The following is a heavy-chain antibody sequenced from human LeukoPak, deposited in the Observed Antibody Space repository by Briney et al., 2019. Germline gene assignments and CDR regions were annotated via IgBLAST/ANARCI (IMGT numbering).Heavy chain of an antibody. CDR3: ATKGGDY. CDR2: INEDGGAK. Sequence: GGSLRLSCAASGFTFSDHDMDWVRQAPGKGLGWVANINEDGGAKYYVDSVKGRFTISRDNAKNSQYLQMNSLRVEDTAVYYCATKGGDYWGQGTLVTVSS. V-gene: IGHV3-7*01. J-gene: IGHJ4*02. D-gene: IGHD3-16*01. CDR1: GFTFSDHD.